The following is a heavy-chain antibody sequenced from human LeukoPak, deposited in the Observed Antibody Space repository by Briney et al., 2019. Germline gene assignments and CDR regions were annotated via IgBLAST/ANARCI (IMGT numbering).Heavy chain of an antibody. CDR3: ARGPPLFDP. CDR2: IDLSGSTL. CDR1: GFTFSSYT. V-gene: IGHV3-48*04. J-gene: IGHJ5*02. Sequence: GGSLRLSCAASGFTFSSYTMNWVRQAPGKGLEWVSYIDLSGSTLYYVDSVKGRFTVSRDNAKNSLYLQMNSLRAEDTAVYCCARGPPLFDPWGQGTLVAVSS.